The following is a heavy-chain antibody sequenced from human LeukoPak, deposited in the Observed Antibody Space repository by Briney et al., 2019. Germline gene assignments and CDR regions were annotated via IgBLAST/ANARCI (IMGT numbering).Heavy chain of an antibody. J-gene: IGHJ5*02. Sequence: PSETLSLTCTVSGGSISSSSYYWGWIRQPPGKGLEWIGSIYYSGSTYYNPSLKSRVTISVDTSKNQFSLKLSSVTAADTAVYYCARHLPSAWFDPWGQGTLVTVSS. V-gene: IGHV4-39*07. CDR2: IYYSGST. CDR1: GGSISSSSYY. CDR3: ARHLPSAWFDP.